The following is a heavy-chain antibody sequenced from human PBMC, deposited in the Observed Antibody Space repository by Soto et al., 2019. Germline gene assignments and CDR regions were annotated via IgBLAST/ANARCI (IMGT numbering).Heavy chain of an antibody. Sequence: GASVKVSCKASGGTFSSYAISWVRQAPGQGLEWMGGIIPIFGTANYAQKFQGRVAITADESTSTAYMELSSLRPEDTAVYYCARVGYYDSSGPPVGMDVWGQGXTVTVYS. CDR3: ARVGYYDSSGPPVGMDV. J-gene: IGHJ6*02. CDR1: GGTFSSYA. D-gene: IGHD3-22*01. V-gene: IGHV1-69*13. CDR2: IIPIFGTA.